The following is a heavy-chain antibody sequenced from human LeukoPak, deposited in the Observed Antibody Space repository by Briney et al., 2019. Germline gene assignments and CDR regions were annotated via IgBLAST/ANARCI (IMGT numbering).Heavy chain of an antibody. CDR3: TTYHYDTSGYYYVTY. CDR1: GFTFCDYA. Sequence: GRSLRLSCTASGFTFCDYAMRWVRQAPGKGLEGVGFLRSKAYGGTSDYAAYLKGRFTISRDDSKNIAYLQMISLKTEDTAVYYCTTYHYDTSGYYYVTYWGQGTLVTVSS. J-gene: IGHJ4*02. CDR2: LRSKAYGGTS. V-gene: IGHV3-49*04. D-gene: IGHD3-22*01.